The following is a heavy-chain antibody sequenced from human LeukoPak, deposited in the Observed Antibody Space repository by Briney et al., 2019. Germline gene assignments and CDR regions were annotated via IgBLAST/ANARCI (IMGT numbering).Heavy chain of an antibody. D-gene: IGHD3-22*01. V-gene: IGHV3-30*02. J-gene: IGHJ4*02. CDR1: GFTFNNYG. CDR3: AKDRDPYDSSGYGLFDY. Sequence: PGGSLRLSCAASGFTFNNYGMHWVRQAPGKGLEWVAFIRYDGSNKYYADSVKGRFTISRDNSKNTLYLQMNSLRAEDTAVYYCAKDRDPYDSSGYGLFDYWGQGTLVTVSS. CDR2: IRYDGSNK.